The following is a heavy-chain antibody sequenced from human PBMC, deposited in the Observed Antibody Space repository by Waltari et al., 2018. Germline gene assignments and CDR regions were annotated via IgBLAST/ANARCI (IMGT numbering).Heavy chain of an antibody. Sequence: QVQLEQSGAEVRKPGTSVKVSCKFSEDPLNELCIHWVRQSPGKGLEWMGGCAPEDDETISPQNFQDRVTMTVDTSTATAYLELYSLTSEDTAIYYCTPRGGVKVGLYYGAADAHYFDFWGQGTLVTVSS. CDR3: TPRGGVKVGLYYGAADAHYFDF. D-gene: IGHD3-16*01. CDR1: EDPLNELC. CDR2: CAPEDDET. V-gene: IGHV1-24*01. J-gene: IGHJ4*02.